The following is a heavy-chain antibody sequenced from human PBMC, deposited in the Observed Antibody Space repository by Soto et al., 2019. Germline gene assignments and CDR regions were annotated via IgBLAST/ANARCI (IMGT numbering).Heavy chain of an antibody. V-gene: IGHV3-30*18. CDR1: GFTFSSYG. CDR3: EKDPTSDGHLDY. Sequence: QVQLVESGGGVVQPGRSLRLSCAASGFTFSSYGMHWVRQAPGKGLEWVAVISYDGSNKYYADSVKGRFTISRDNSKNTLYLQMNSLRAEDTAVYYCEKDPTSDGHLDYWGQGTLVTVSS. J-gene: IGHJ4*02. CDR2: ISYDGSNK.